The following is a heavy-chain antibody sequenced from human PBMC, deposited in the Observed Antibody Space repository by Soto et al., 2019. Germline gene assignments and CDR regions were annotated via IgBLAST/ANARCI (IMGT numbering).Heavy chain of an antibody. Sequence: TLSLTCSVSGGSISSGGYYWSWIRQLPGKDLEWIGYIYHSGNTYYNSSLKSRLTISVDTSKNQFSLKLTSVTAADTAVYYCARVAISSSDAFDIWGQGTMVTVSS. J-gene: IGHJ3*02. D-gene: IGHD6-6*01. CDR1: GGSISSGGYY. V-gene: IGHV4-31*03. CDR3: ARVAISSSDAFDI. CDR2: IYHSGNT.